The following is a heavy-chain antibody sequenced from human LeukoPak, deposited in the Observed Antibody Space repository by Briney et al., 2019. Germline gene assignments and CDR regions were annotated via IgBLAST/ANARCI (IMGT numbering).Heavy chain of an antibody. CDR1: GFTVSSNY. Sequence: GGSLRLSCAASGFTVSSNYMSWVRQAPGKGLEWVSAISGSGGSTYYADSVKGRFTISRDNSKNTLYLQMNSLRAEDTAVYYCAKDIVNNFWSGYYTVDYWGQGTLVTVSS. V-gene: IGHV3-23*01. J-gene: IGHJ4*02. CDR3: AKDIVNNFWSGYYTVDY. D-gene: IGHD3-3*01. CDR2: ISGSGGST.